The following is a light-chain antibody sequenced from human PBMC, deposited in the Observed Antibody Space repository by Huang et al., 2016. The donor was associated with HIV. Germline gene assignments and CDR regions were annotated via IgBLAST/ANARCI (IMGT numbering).Light chain of an antibody. V-gene: IGKV3-15*01. CDR2: GPS. J-gene: IGKJ1*01. CDR1: QSVNSN. Sequence: EIVMTQSPATLSVSPGERATISCRASQSVNSNLAWYQQKPGQAPRLLIYGPSTRATGIPARFSGSGSGTEFTLTISSLESEDFAVYYCQQYKDWPRTFGQGTKVEIK. CDR3: QQYKDWPRT.